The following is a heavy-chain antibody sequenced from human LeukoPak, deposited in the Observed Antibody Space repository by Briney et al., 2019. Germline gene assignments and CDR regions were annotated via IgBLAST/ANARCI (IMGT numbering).Heavy chain of an antibody. CDR1: GGSISSYY. D-gene: IGHD6-6*01. CDR3: ARDLKIAARPLSYYYGMDV. V-gene: IGHV4-59*01. J-gene: IGHJ6*02. Sequence: MPSETLSLTCTVSGGSISSYYWSWIRQPPGKGLEWIGYIYYSGSTNYNPSLKSRVTISVDTSKNQFSLKLSSVTAADTAVYYCARDLKIAARPLSYYYGMDVWGQGTTVTVSS. CDR2: IYYSGST.